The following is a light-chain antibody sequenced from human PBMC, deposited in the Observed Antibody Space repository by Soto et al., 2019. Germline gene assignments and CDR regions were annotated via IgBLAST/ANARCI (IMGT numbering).Light chain of an antibody. CDR1: SSDVGAYNH. V-gene: IGLV2-8*01. CDR2: EVT. CDR3: SSFASSNTWV. Sequence: QSVLTQPPSASGSPGQSVTISCTGTSSDVGAYNHVSWYQQHAGKAPKLVIYEVTKRPSGVPDRFSGSKSANTASLTVSGLQAEDEADYYCSSFASSNTWVFGGGTKLTVL. J-gene: IGLJ3*02.